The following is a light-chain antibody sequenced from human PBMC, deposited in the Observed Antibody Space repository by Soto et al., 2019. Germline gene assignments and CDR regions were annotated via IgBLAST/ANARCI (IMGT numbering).Light chain of an antibody. CDR3: EARTNCHLT. J-gene: IGKJ4*01. CDR1: RSVGRS. CDR2: DAS. Sequence: ETVLTQSPATLSLSPGERATLSCRASRSVGRSLAWYQQKPGQAPRLLIYDASNRATGIPARFSGSGSGTDFTFTITGLEHEDFAIYYCEARTNCHLTSGGGTNVEFK. V-gene: IGKV3-11*01.